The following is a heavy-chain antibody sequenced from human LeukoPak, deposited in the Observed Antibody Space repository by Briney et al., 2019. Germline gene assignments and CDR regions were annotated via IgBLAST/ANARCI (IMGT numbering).Heavy chain of an antibody. CDR3: ARSDTHHIHSSSWHFDY. CDR2: SSYSGSS. J-gene: IGHJ4*02. CDR1: GGSIGTNY. V-gene: IGHV4-59*01. D-gene: IGHD6-13*01. Sequence: SETLSLTCSDSGGSIGTNYWSWIRQVPGKGLEWIGYSSYSGSSNYNPSLKSRVTISVDTSKTQFSLYLNSVTAADTAVYYCARSDTHHIHSSSWHFDYWGQGTLVTVSS.